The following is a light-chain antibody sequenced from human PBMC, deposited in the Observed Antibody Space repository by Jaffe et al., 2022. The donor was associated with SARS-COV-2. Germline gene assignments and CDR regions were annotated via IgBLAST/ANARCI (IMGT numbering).Light chain of an antibody. CDR1: SSDIGAYNY. V-gene: IGLV2-14*01. Sequence: QSALTQPASVSGSPGQSITISCTGTSSDIGAYNYVSWYQHHPGKVPKLMIYEVSNRPSGISNRFSGSKSGNTASLTISGLQAEDEADYYCSSFTTTSTLVFGGGTKLTVL. CDR2: EVS. J-gene: IGLJ2*01. CDR3: SSFTTTSTLV.